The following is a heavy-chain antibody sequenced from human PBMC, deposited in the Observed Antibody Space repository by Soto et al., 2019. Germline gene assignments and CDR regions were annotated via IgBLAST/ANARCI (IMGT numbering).Heavy chain of an antibody. CDR2: ITYSGST. Sequence: PSETLSVTCGVYGGSFSGYYWSWFRQPPGKGLEWIGEITYSGSTTYNPSLKSRVTISVDTSKNQFSLRLSSVTAADTAVYYCARHFSGSYYDDYWGQGSLVTVSS. V-gene: IGHV4-34*01. J-gene: IGHJ4*02. D-gene: IGHD1-26*01. CDR1: GGSFSGYY. CDR3: ARHFSGSYYDDY.